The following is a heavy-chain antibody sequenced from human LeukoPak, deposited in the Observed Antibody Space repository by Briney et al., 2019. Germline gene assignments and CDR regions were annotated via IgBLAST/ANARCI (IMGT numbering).Heavy chain of an antibody. Sequence: SETLSLTCTVSGGSISSNTYYWAWIRQPPGKGLECIGSIYYGGSTYYNPSLKSRVIISVDTSKNQFSLKLSSVTAADAAVYYCARAYYYASSAFDIWGQGTMVTVSS. CDR1: GGSISSNTYY. J-gene: IGHJ3*02. CDR2: IYYGGST. V-gene: IGHV4-39*01. D-gene: IGHD3-22*01. CDR3: ARAYYYASSAFDI.